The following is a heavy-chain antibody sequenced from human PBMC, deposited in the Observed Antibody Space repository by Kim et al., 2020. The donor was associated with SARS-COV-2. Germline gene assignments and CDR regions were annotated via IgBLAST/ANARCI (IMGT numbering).Heavy chain of an antibody. Sequence: SETLSLTCTVFGGSISGNVWWTWVRQAPEKGLEWIGEIFYSGTTNYNPSFKSRLSLSVDRSKDQFSLRLTSVTAADTAVYYCASKPGIEAKIDYWGQGTLVTVSS. CDR3: ASKPGIEAKIDY. CDR1: GGSISGNVW. CDR2: IFYSGTT. V-gene: IGHV4-4*02. J-gene: IGHJ4*02. D-gene: IGHD6-13*01.